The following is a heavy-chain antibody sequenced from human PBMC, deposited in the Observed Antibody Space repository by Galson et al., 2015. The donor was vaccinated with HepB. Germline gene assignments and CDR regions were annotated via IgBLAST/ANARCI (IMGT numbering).Heavy chain of an antibody. Sequence: SLRLSCAASGFTLNTHAMAWVRQPPGKGPEWVSALSGDSIIIHYADSVKGRFTISKDNSENTLYLQMNSLRGKDTALYYCAKFGARFDAWFDSWGQGTLVTVSS. V-gene: IGHV3-23*01. D-gene: IGHD3-9*01. J-gene: IGHJ5*01. CDR1: GFTLNTHA. CDR2: LSGDSIII. CDR3: AKFGARFDAWFDS.